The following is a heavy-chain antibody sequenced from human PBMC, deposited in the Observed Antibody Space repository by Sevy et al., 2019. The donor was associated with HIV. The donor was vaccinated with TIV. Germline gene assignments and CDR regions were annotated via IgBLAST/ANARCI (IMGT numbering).Heavy chain of an antibody. V-gene: IGHV3-7*01. Sequence: GGSLRLSCAASGFTFSSYWMSWVRQAPGKGLEWVANIKQDGSEKYYVDSVRGGFTISRDNAKNSLYLQMNSLRAEDTAVYYCARRGDYYDSSGHVDYWGQGTLVTVSS. D-gene: IGHD3-22*01. CDR2: IKQDGSEK. CDR3: ARRGDYYDSSGHVDY. J-gene: IGHJ4*02. CDR1: GFTFSSYW.